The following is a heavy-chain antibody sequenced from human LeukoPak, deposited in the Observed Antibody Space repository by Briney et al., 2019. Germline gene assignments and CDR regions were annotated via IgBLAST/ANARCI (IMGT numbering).Heavy chain of an antibody. J-gene: IGHJ4*02. CDR3: VKDPFSCRSSGCHGIDY. Sequence: QPGRSLRLSCAASGFPFSTHGMHWVRQAPGKGLEWLAVISYDGGIQYYVGSVKGRFTISRDNSKNTVSLQMNSLRPEDTAVYYCVKDPFSCRSSGCHGIDYWGQGTLVTVSS. CDR1: GFPFSTHG. CDR2: ISYDGGIQ. D-gene: IGHD6-19*01. V-gene: IGHV3-30*18.